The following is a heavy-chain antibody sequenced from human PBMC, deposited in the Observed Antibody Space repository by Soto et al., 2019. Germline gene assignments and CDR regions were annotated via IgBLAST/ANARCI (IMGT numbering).Heavy chain of an antibody. Sequence: PGESLKISCMGSGYTTNSHWISWVRQMPGKGLEWMGRIDPSDSHTTYSPSFQGHVTLSADKSISTAYLRWSRLKASDTAIYYCASHNENYHYYAMDVWGKGTTVTVSS. CDR3: ASHNENYHYYAMDV. CDR2: IDPSDSHT. CDR1: GYTTNSHW. V-gene: IGHV5-10-1*01. D-gene: IGHD2-8*01. J-gene: IGHJ6*04.